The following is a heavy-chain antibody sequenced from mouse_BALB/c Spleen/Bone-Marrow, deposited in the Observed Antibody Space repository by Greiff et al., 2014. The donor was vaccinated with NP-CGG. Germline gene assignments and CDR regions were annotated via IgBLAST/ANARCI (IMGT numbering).Heavy chain of an antibody. J-gene: IGHJ1*01. V-gene: IGHV5-9-3*01. Sequence: EVQLQESGGGLVKPGGSLKLSCAASGFTFSSYAMSWARQTPEKRLEWVATISSGGSYTYYADSVKGRFTISRDTAKNTLYLQMSSLRSEDTAMYYCARQDYYGSSPHWYFDVWGAGTTVTVSS. CDR2: ISSGGSYT. CDR3: ARQDYYGSSPHWYFDV. CDR1: GFTFSSYA. D-gene: IGHD1-1*01.